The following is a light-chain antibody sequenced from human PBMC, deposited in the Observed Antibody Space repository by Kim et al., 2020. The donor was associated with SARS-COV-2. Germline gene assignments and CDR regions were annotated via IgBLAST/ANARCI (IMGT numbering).Light chain of an antibody. V-gene: IGKV1-9*01. CDR1: QGISSH. CDR3: QQLHGYPIT. CDR2: SAS. J-gene: IGKJ5*01. Sequence: ASVGDRLTMTGLASQGISSHLTWYQQKPGKAPKLLIYSASTLLSEVPSRFSGSGSGTDFTLNISSLQPEDFGTYYCQQLHGYPITFGQGTRLEIK.